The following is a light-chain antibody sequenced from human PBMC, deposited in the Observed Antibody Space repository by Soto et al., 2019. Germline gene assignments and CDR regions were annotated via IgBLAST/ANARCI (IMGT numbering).Light chain of an antibody. Sequence: QSALTQPASVSGSPGQSITISCTGTSSDVGNYKYVSWYQQHPGKAPKLMIYEVSNRPSGVSNRFSGSKSGNTASLTVSGLRPEDEADYFCSSFAGSYSPYVFGTGTKVTVL. CDR1: SSDVGNYKY. CDR2: EVS. J-gene: IGLJ1*01. V-gene: IGLV2-14*01. CDR3: SSFAGSYSPYV.